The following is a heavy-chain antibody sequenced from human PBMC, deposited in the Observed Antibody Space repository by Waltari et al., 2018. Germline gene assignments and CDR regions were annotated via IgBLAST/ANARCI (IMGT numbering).Heavy chain of an antibody. CDR1: GFPFSSYG. J-gene: IGHJ4*02. V-gene: IGHV3-33*06. CDR3: AKNSIRSIAARPDY. Sequence: QVQLVESGGGLVQPGRSLRLSCAASGFPFSSYGRHWVRQAPGKGLEWVAVIWYDGSNKYYADSVKGRFTISRDNSKNTLYLQMNSLRAEDTAVYYCAKNSIRSIAARPDYWGQGTLVTVSS. CDR2: IWYDGSNK. D-gene: IGHD6-6*01.